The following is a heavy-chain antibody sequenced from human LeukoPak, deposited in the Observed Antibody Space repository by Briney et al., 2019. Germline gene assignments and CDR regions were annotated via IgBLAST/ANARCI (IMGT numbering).Heavy chain of an antibody. CDR1: GFTLSSYA. J-gene: IGHJ4*02. CDR3: ARAKPKNMVRGLIMRRESRYYFDY. CDR2: TSSSDAGT. V-gene: IGHV3-23*01. Sequence: PGGSLRLSCAASGFTLSSYAMSWVRQAPGKGLEWVSATSSSDAGTYYAESVKGRFTISRDNSKSTLYIQMNSLRAEDTAVYYCARAKPKNMVRGLIMRRESRYYFDYWGQGTLVTVSS. D-gene: IGHD3-10*01.